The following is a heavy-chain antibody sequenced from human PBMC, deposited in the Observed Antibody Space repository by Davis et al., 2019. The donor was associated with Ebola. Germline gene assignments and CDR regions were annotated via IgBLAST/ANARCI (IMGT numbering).Heavy chain of an antibody. CDR1: GGSISSYY. CDR2: INHSGST. J-gene: IGHJ6*02. D-gene: IGHD2-2*01. CDR3: ARVSKLGQLTLYYGMDV. Sequence: MPSETLSLTCTVSGGSISSYYWSWIRQPPGKGLEWIGEINHSGSTNYNPSLKSRVTISVDTSKNQFSLKLSSVIAADTAVYYCARVSKLGQLTLYYGMDVWGQGTTVTVSS. V-gene: IGHV4-34*01.